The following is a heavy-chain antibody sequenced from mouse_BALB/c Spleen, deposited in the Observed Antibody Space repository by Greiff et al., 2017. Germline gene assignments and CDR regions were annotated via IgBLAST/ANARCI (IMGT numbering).Heavy chain of an antibody. V-gene: IGHV6-6*02. CDR1: GFTFSNYW. Sequence: EVMLVESGGGLVQPGGSMKLSCVASGFTFSNYWMNWVRQSPEKGLEWVAEIRLKSNNYATHYAESVKGRFTISRDDSKRSVYLQMNNLRAEDTGIYYCARDYYGFAYWGQGTLVTVSA. CDR2: IRLKSNNYAT. J-gene: IGHJ3*01. CDR3: ARDYYGFAY. D-gene: IGHD2-1*01.